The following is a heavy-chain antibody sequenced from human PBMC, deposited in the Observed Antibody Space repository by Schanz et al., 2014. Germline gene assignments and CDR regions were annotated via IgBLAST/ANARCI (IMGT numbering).Heavy chain of an antibody. CDR2: INPSGGGT. Sequence: QVQLVQSGAEVKKPGASVKVSCKTSGYTFTNFYLHWVRQAPGQGLEWMGIINPSGGGTSYALRFQDRVTVTRDTSRSTVYMELRSLRSDDTAVYYCARGGYSSGWYDRDIAHFDYWGQGTLVTVSS. D-gene: IGHD6-19*01. CDR3: ARGGYSSGWYDRDIAHFDY. V-gene: IGHV1-46*01. J-gene: IGHJ4*02. CDR1: GYTFTNFY.